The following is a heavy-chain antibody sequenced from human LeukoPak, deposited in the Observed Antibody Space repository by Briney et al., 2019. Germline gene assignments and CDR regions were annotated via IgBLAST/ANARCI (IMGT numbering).Heavy chain of an antibody. CDR3: AREGTTDYGMDV. CDR1: GFTVSTNY. V-gene: IGHV3-66*01. Sequence: GGSLRLSCAASGFTVSTNYMNWVRQAPGKGLEWVSVIYSGGSTYYADSVKGRFTISRDNSKNTLYLQMNSLRAEDTAVYYCAREGTTDYGMDVWGQGTTVTVSS. CDR2: IYSGGST. J-gene: IGHJ6*02. D-gene: IGHD1-14*01.